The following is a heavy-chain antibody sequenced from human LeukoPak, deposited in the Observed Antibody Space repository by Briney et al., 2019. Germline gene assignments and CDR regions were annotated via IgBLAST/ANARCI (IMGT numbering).Heavy chain of an antibody. Sequence: ASVKVSCKASGYTFTGYYMHWVRQAPGQGLEWMGRINPNSGGTNYAQKFQGRVTMTRDTSISTAYMELSRLRSDDTAVYYCARPSHRGYGPLGHWGQGTLVTVFS. V-gene: IGHV1-2*06. CDR1: GYTFTGYY. CDR2: INPNSGGT. CDR3: ARPSHRGYGPLGH. D-gene: IGHD5-18*01. J-gene: IGHJ4*02.